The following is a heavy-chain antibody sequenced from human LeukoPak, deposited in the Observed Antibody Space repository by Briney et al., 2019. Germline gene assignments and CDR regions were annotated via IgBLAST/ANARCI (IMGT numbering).Heavy chain of an antibody. CDR3: AKGSGSYYEHYFDY. D-gene: IGHD1-26*01. CDR2: INWNGGST. CDR1: GFTFDDYG. Sequence: GGSLRLSCAASGFTFDDYGMSWVRQAPGKGLEWVSGINWNGGSTGYADSVKGRFTISRDNSKNTLYLQMNSLRAEDTALYYCAKGSGSYYEHYFDYWGQGTLVTVSS. J-gene: IGHJ4*02. V-gene: IGHV3-20*04.